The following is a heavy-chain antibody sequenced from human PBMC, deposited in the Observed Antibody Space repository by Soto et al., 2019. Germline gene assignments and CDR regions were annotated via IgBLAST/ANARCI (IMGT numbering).Heavy chain of an antibody. Sequence: SETLSLTCTVSGGSISSYYWSWVRQPPGRGLEWIGFIYNSGSTNYNPSLKSRVTISIDTSQNHFSLKLSSVTAADTAAYYCARDWNMPVAGNVFDDWGPGTQVTVSS. CDR2: IYNSGST. J-gene: IGHJ4*02. CDR3: ARDWNMPVAGNVFDD. D-gene: IGHD6-13*01. V-gene: IGHV4-59*01. CDR1: GGSISSYY.